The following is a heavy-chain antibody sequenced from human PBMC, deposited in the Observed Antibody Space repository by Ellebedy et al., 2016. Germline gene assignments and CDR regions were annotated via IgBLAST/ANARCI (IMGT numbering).Heavy chain of an antibody. V-gene: IGHV2-70*12. CDR2: IDWDDDK. D-gene: IGHD3-10*01. CDR1: GFSLSTSGMC. J-gene: IGHJ3*02. Sequence: SGPTLVXPTQTLTLTCTFSGFSLSTSGMCVSWIRQPPGKALEWLALIDWDDDKYYSTSLKSRLTITKDTSKNQVVLTMTNMDPVDTATYYCAHITMGSDAFDIWGQGTMVTVSS. CDR3: AHITMGSDAFDI.